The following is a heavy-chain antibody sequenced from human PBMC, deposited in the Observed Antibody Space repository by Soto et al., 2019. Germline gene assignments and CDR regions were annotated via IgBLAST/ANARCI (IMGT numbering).Heavy chain of an antibody. J-gene: IGHJ6*02. Sequence: GGSLRLSCAASGFTFSSYGMHWVRQAPGKGLEWVAVIWYDGSNKYYADSVKGRFTISRDNSKNTLYLQMNSLRAEDTAVYYCARDLVPAANYYYYGMDVWGQGTTVTVSS. CDR2: IWYDGSNK. V-gene: IGHV3-33*01. D-gene: IGHD2-2*01. CDR1: GFTFSSYG. CDR3: ARDLVPAANYYYYGMDV.